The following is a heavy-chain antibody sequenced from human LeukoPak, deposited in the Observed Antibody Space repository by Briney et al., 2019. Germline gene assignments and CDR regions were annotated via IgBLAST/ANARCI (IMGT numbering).Heavy chain of an antibody. CDR1: GGSFSGYY. J-gene: IGHJ4*02. V-gene: IGHV4-34*01. Sequence: SETLSLTCAVYGGSFSGYYWSWIRQPPGKGLEWIGEINHSGNTNYNPSLKSRVTISVDTSKNQFSLKLSSVTAADTAVYYCARGLPKRYYYDCSGYYYWGQGTLVTVSS. D-gene: IGHD3-22*01. CDR3: ARGLPKRYYYDCSGYYY. CDR2: INHSGNT.